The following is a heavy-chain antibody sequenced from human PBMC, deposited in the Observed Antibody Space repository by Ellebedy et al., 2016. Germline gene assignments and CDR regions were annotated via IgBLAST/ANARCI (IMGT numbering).Heavy chain of an antibody. Sequence: GGSLRLSXAASGFTFSSYSMNWVRQAPGKGLEWVSSISSSSSYIYYADSVKGRFTISRDNAKNSLYLQMNSLRAEDTAVYYCAPRGGYDYYYYMDVWGKGTTVTVSS. CDR2: ISSSSSYI. CDR1: GFTFSSYS. D-gene: IGHD5-12*01. CDR3: APRGGYDYYYYMDV. V-gene: IGHV3-21*01. J-gene: IGHJ6*03.